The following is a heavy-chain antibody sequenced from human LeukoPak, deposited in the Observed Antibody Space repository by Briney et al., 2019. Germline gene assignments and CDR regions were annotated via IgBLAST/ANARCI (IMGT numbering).Heavy chain of an antibody. Sequence: GGSLRLSCAASGFTFSSYAISWVRQAPGKGLEWVPAISGSGTNTYYADSVKGRFTISRDNSKNTLYLQMNSLRAEDTAVYYCAKGPYLYYFDCWGQGTLVTVSS. CDR2: ISGSGTNT. CDR1: GFTFSSYA. J-gene: IGHJ4*02. V-gene: IGHV3-23*01. CDR3: AKGPYLYYFDC.